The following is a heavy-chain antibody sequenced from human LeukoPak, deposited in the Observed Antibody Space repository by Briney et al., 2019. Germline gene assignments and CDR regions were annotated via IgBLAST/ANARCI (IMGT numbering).Heavy chain of an antibody. CDR3: ARDQYYAFDY. J-gene: IGHJ4*02. CDR2: ISGSSTI. CDR1: GFTFSSYS. D-gene: IGHD3-3*01. Sequence: PGGSLRLSCAASGFTFSSYSMNWVRQAPGKGLEWVSYISGSSTILYADSVKGRFTISRDNAKNSLYLQMNSLRDEDTAVYYCARDQYYAFDYWGQGTLVTVSS. V-gene: IGHV3-48*02.